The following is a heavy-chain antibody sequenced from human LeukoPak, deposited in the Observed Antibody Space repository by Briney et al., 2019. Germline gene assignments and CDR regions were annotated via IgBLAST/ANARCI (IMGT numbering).Heavy chain of an antibody. J-gene: IGHJ4*02. CDR3: ARGIRQWRTLDY. CDR2: INHSGST. D-gene: IGHD5-18*01. V-gene: IGHV4-34*01. CDR1: GGSFSGYY. Sequence: PSETLSLTCAVYGGSFSGYYWSWIRQPPGKGLEWIGEINHSGSTNYNPSLKSRVTISVDTSKNQFSLKLSSVTAADTAVYYCARGIRQWRTLDYWGQGTLVTVSS.